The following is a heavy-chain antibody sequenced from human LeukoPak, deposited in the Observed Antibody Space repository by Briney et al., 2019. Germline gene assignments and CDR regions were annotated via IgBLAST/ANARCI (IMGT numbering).Heavy chain of an antibody. CDR3: AKGGYKGDFFDY. J-gene: IGHJ4*02. V-gene: IGHV3-23*01. CDR1: GFTFSTYA. Sequence: GGSLRLSCATSGFTFSTYAMTWVRQAPGKGLEWVSSISASADRTYYADSVKGRFTISRDNSKNTLDLQMNSLRAEDTAVFYCAKGGYKGDFFDYWGQGSLVTVSS. D-gene: IGHD1-14*01. CDR2: ISASADRT.